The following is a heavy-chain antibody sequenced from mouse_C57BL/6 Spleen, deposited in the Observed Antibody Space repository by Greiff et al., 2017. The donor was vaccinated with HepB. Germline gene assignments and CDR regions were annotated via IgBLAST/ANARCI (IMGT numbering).Heavy chain of an antibody. J-gene: IGHJ4*01. CDR1: GYTFTDYY. CDR2: INPYNGGT. CDR3: ARRGNYAMDY. Sequence: EVQLQQSGPVLVKPGASVKMSCKASGYTFTDYYMNWVKQSHGKSLEWIGVINPYNGGTSYNQKFKGKATLTGDKSSSTAYMELNSLTSEDSAVYYCARRGNYAMDYWGQGTSVTVSS. V-gene: IGHV1-19*01.